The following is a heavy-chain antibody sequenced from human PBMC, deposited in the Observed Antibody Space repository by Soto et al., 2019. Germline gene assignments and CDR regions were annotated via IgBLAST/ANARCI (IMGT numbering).Heavy chain of an antibody. CDR3: VTGGITIFSWFDP. V-gene: IGHV3-64D*08. CDR2: ITTNGDDT. Sequence: GGSLRLSCSSFGFTFSTYAMHCVRQAPGKGLEYVSAITTNGDDTYYADSVKGRFTISRDNSKNTPYLQMTSLRAEDTAVYYCVTGGITIFSWFDPCGQGTLVTVSS. D-gene: IGHD3-3*01. CDR1: GFTFSTYA. J-gene: IGHJ5*02.